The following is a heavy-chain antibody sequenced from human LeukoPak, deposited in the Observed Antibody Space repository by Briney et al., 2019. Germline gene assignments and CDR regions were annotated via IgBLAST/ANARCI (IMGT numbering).Heavy chain of an antibody. J-gene: IGHJ4*02. CDR1: GGSISSYY. V-gene: IGHV4-59*01. CDR3: ARAPGEGGVPSIYFDY. Sequence: PSETLSLTCTVSGGSISSYYWSWIRQPPGKGLEWIGYIYYSGSTNYNPSLKSRVTISVDTSKNQFSLKLSAVTAADTAVYYCARAPGEGGVPSIYFDYWGQGTLVTVSS. D-gene: IGHD3-16*01. CDR2: IYYSGST.